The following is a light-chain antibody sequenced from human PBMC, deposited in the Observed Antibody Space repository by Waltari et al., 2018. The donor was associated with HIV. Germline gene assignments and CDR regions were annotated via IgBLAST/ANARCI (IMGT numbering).Light chain of an antibody. CDR2: DVT. CDR3: SSYADSDTPVV. CDR1: SSDVGAYNY. J-gene: IGLJ2*01. Sequence: QSALAQPPSASGSAGQSVTISCTGTSSDVGAYNYVSWYQQHPGKSPKLIIYDVTKRPPGVPDRFSGSKSGTTASLTVSGLQGEDEADYYCSSYADSDTPVVFGGGTKLTVL. V-gene: IGLV2-8*01.